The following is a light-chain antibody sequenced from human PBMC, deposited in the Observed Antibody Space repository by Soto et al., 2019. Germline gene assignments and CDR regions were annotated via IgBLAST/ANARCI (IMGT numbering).Light chain of an antibody. V-gene: IGKV1-39*01. CDR1: QSISCY. Sequence: IQMTQSPSSLSASVGARVTITCRASQSISCYLNWYQQKPEKAPKLLIDAASSLQSGVPSRFSGSGSGTDFTLTSSSLQPEDFATYYCQQSYSTPHTFGQGTRGEIK. J-gene: IGKJ5*01. CDR2: AAS. CDR3: QQSYSTPHT.